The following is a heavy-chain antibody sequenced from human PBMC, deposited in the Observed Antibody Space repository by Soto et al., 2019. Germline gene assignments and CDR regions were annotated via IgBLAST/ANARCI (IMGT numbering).Heavy chain of an antibody. V-gene: IGHV1-18*01. CDR2: LSIHDGNT. CDR1: GYSFPSYG. J-gene: IGHJ6*02. CDR3: AGDAVSGIHGIDDYFYGLDV. D-gene: IGHD6-25*01. Sequence: QVQLVQSGAEVREPGASVKVSCKASGYSFPSYGISWVRQAPGQGLEWMGWLSIHDGNTNYAQKFQGRVTITTDTSTSTDYMELRRLRSADTAVYYCAGDAVSGIHGIDDYFYGLDVWFQGTTVTVSS.